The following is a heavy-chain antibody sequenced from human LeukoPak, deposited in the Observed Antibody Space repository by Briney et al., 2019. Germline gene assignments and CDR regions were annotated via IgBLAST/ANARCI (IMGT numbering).Heavy chain of an antibody. Sequence: SETLSLTCAVYGGSFSGYYWSWIRQPPGKGLEWIGEINHSGSTNYNPSLKSRVTISVDTSKNQFSLKLSSVTAADTAVYYCARDSDLWGQGTLVTVSS. V-gene: IGHV4-34*01. J-gene: IGHJ4*02. CDR3: ARDSDL. D-gene: IGHD1-26*01. CDR2: INHSGST. CDR1: GGSFSGYY.